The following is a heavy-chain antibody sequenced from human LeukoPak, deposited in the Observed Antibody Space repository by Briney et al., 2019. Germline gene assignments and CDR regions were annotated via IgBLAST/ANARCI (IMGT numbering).Heavy chain of an antibody. D-gene: IGHD3-3*01. CDR2: ISYDGSNK. V-gene: IGHV3-30*03. Sequence: PGGSLRLSCATSGFPFSAHWMSWVRQAPGKGLEWVAVISYDGSNKYYADSVKGRFTISRDNSKNTLYLQMNSLRAEDTAVYYCARGAPTSNYDFWSGYYTPYYYYGMDVWGQGTTVTVSS. CDR1: GFPFSAHW. CDR3: ARGAPTSNYDFWSGYYTPYYYYGMDV. J-gene: IGHJ6*02.